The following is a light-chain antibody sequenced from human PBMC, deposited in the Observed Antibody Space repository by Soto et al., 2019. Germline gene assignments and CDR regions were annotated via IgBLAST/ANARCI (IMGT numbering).Light chain of an antibody. J-gene: IGKJ1*01. CDR1: QSISSW. CDR3: QHYYNYPWT. Sequence: DIQMTHSPSTLSASVGDRVTITCRASQSISSWLAWYQQQPGGAPRLLIYDASSLQSGVPSRFSGNGSGTEFTLTISSLQPDDFSSYYCQHYYNYPWTFGQGTKVDIK. V-gene: IGKV1-5*01. CDR2: DAS.